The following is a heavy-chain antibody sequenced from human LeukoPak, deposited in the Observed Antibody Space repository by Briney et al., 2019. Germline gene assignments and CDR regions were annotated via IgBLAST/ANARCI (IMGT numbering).Heavy chain of an antibody. Sequence: SETLSLTCTVSGGSISSYYWSWIRQPPGKGLEWIGYIYYSGSTYYNPSLKSRVTISVDTSKNQFSLKLSSVTAADTAVYYCAREEAMYYYDSSGYYSEWFDPWGQGTLVTVSS. J-gene: IGHJ5*02. D-gene: IGHD3-22*01. CDR3: AREEAMYYYDSSGYYSEWFDP. CDR1: GGSISSYY. CDR2: IYYSGST. V-gene: IGHV4-59*12.